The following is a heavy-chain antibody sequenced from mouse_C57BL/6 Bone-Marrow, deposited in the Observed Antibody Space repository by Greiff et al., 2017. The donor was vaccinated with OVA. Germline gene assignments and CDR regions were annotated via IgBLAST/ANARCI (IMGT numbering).Heavy chain of an antibody. V-gene: IGHV5-17*01. Sequence: DVKLVESGGGLVKPGGSLKLSCAASGFTFSDYGMHWVRQAPEKGLEWVAYISSGSSTIYYADTVTGRFTISRDNAKNTLFLQMTSLRSEDTAMYYCASKRLAYYYAMDYWGQGTSVTVSS. CDR3: ASKRLAYYYAMDY. J-gene: IGHJ4*01. CDR1: GFTFSDYG. CDR2: ISSGSSTI.